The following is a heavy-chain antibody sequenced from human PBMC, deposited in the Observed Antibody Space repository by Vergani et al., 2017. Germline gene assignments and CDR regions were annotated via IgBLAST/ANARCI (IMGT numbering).Heavy chain of an antibody. CDR2: IYWDADK. CDR1: GFSLSTSGVG. V-gene: IGHV2-5*02. CDR3: AHRRVGATGGAFDI. J-gene: IGHJ3*02. Sequence: QITLKESGPTLVKPTQTLTLTCTFSGFSLSTSGVGVGWIRQPPGKALEWLALIYWDADKRYSLSLKSRLTITKDTSKHQMVLTMTNMDPVDTATYYCAHRRVGATGGAFDIWGQGTMVTVSS. D-gene: IGHD1-26*01.